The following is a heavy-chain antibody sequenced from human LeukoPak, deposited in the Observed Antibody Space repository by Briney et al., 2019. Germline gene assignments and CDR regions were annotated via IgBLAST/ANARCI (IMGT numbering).Heavy chain of an antibody. V-gene: IGHV3-30*18. J-gene: IGHJ4*02. CDR1: GFTFSDHH. D-gene: IGHD3-22*01. CDR2: ISYDGRNK. Sequence: GGSLTLSCAASGFTFSDHHIDWVRQAPGKGLEWVAAISYDGRNKFYPDSVKGRFTISRDNSKNTLYLQMNSLRPEDTAVYYCANAPHFSDSSGYFDYWGQGTLVTVSS. CDR3: ANAPHFSDSSGYFDY.